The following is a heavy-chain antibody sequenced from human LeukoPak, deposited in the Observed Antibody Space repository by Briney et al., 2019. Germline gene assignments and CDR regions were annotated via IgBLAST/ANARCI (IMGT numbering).Heavy chain of an antibody. CDR3: ARQFPTAMAHDAFDI. J-gene: IGHJ3*02. Sequence: SETLSLTCTVSGDSISSGSYYWSWIRQPPGKGLEWIGYIYYSGSTNYNPSLKSRVTISVDTSKNQFSLKLSSVTAADTAVYYCARQFPTAMAHDAFDIWGQGTMVTVSS. V-gene: IGHV4-61*01. CDR1: GDSISSGSYY. CDR2: IYYSGST. D-gene: IGHD5-18*01.